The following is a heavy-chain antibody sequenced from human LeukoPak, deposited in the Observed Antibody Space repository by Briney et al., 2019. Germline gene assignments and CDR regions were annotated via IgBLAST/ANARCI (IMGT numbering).Heavy chain of an antibody. CDR2: ISSSNSYI. J-gene: IGHJ4*02. V-gene: IGHV3-21*01. Sequence: GGSLRLSCAASGFTFSSYSMNWVRQAPGKGLEWVSSISSSNSYIYYADSVKGRFTISRDNAKNSLYLQMNSLRAEDTAVYYCARDLGLAAWSFDYWGQGTLVTVSS. D-gene: IGHD3-16*01. CDR3: ARDLGLAAWSFDY. CDR1: GFTFSSYS.